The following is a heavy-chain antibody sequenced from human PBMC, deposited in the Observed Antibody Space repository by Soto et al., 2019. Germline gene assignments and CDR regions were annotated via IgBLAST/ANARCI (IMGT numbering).Heavy chain of an antibody. CDR3: ATQRGGGGY. Sequence: EVQLVESGGGLIQPGGSLRLSCAVSGFTVSNNYMSWVRQAPGKGLEGVSVIYSGGYTAYGDSVKGRFTISRDNSKNTLFLQMKSLGPAAAAVFSCATQRGGGGYWGQGTLVTVSS. CDR2: IYSGGYT. D-gene: IGHD6-25*01. CDR1: GFTVSNNY. V-gene: IGHV3-53*01. J-gene: IGHJ4*02.